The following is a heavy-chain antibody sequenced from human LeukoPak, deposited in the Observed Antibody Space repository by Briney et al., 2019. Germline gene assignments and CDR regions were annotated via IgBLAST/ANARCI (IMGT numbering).Heavy chain of an antibody. CDR2: IIPIFGTA. V-gene: IGHV1-69*13. D-gene: IGHD3-22*01. Sequence: SVKVSCKASGGTFSSYAISWVRQAPGQGLEWMGGIIPIFGTANYAQKFQGRVTITADESTSTAYMELSSLRSEDTAVYYCARAPHGAYDSSGYHFDYWGQGTLVTVSS. CDR1: GGTFSSYA. J-gene: IGHJ4*02. CDR3: ARAPHGAYDSSGYHFDY.